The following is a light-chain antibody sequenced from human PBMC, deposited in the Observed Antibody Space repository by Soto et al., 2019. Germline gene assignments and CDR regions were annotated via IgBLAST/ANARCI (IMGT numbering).Light chain of an antibody. J-gene: IGLJ2*01. Sequence: QSALTQPPSASGSPGQSVTISCTGTSSDVGDYNYVSWYQQYPDKAPKLMIYEVSKRPSGVPDRFSGSKSGNTASLTVSGLQAEDEADYYCTSYAGSNNVLFGGGTKLTVL. V-gene: IGLV2-8*01. CDR1: SSDVGDYNY. CDR2: EVS. CDR3: TSYAGSNNVL.